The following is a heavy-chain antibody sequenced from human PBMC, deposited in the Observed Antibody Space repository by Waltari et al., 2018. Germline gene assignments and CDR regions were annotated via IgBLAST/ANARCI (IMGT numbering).Heavy chain of an antibody. D-gene: IGHD4-17*01. CDR3: AILGGLTVTLYYFDQ. Sequence: EVHLLESGGGLVQPGGSLRLSCAASGFSFSFYAMSWVRQDSGKGLEWVSSISGSGDGTYYADPVKGRFTISRDNSRDTLYLQINSLRAEDTAVYYCAILGGLTVTLYYFDQWGQGTLVTVSS. V-gene: IGHV3-23*01. CDR2: ISGSGDGT. J-gene: IGHJ4*02. CDR1: GFSFSFYA.